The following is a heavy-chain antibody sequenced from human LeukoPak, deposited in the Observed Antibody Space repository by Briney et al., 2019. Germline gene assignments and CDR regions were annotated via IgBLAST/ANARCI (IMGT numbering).Heavy chain of an antibody. Sequence: ASVKVSCKASGYTFTGYYMNWVRQAPGQGLEWMGWINPNSGGTNYAQKFQGRVTMTRDTSISTAYMELSRLRSDDTAVYYCARVGGTIFGVVTLLYWGQGTLVTVSS. D-gene: IGHD3-3*01. V-gene: IGHV1-2*02. CDR1: GYTFTGYY. J-gene: IGHJ4*02. CDR3: ARVGGTIFGVVTLLY. CDR2: INPNSGGT.